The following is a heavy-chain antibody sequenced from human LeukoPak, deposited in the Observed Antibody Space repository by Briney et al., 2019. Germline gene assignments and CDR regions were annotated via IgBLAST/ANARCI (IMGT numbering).Heavy chain of an antibody. V-gene: IGHV3-9*03. CDR1: GFTFDDYA. Sequence: GRSLRLSCAASGFTFDDYAMHWVRQAPGKGLEWVSGISWNSGSIGYADSVKGRFTISRDNAKNSLYLQMNSLRAEDMALYYCAKGMYSGCDLGDYYFDYWGQGTLVTVSS. CDR2: ISWNSGSI. D-gene: IGHD5-12*01. CDR3: AKGMYSGCDLGDYYFDY. J-gene: IGHJ4*02.